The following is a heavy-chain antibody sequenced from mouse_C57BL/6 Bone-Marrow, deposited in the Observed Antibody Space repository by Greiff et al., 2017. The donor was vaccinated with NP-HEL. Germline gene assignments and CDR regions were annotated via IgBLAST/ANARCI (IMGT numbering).Heavy chain of an antibody. Sequence: EVKVVESGGGLVKPGGSLKLSCAASGFTFSSYAMSWVRQTPEKRLEWVATISDGGSYTYYPDNVKGRFTISRDNAKNNLYLQMSHLKSEDTAMYYCARGGNSDYWGQGTTLTVSS. V-gene: IGHV5-4*03. D-gene: IGHD1-3*01. CDR1: GFTFSSYA. J-gene: IGHJ2*01. CDR3: ARGGNSDY. CDR2: ISDGGSYT.